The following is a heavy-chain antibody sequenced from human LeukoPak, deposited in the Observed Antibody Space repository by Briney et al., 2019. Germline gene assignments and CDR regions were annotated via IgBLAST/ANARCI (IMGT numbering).Heavy chain of an antibody. V-gene: IGHV4-59*01. Sequence: SETLSLTCTVSGGSISSYYWSWLRQPPRKGLELVGYIYYSLSTNYNPSLKSRVTISVDTSKNQFSLKLSSVTAADTAVYYCARVGAMYYYGSEPHWFDPWGQGTLVTVSS. J-gene: IGHJ5*02. CDR2: IYYSLST. CDR3: ARVGAMYYYGSEPHWFDP. CDR1: GGSISSYY. D-gene: IGHD3-10*01.